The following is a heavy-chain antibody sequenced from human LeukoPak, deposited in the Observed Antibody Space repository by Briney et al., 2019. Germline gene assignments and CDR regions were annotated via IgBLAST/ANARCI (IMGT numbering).Heavy chain of an antibody. J-gene: IGHJ4*02. D-gene: IGHD2-8*01. V-gene: IGHV1-18*01. CDR2: ISAYNGNT. CDR1: GYTFTSYG. CDR3: ARGVYCTNGVCPFDY. Sequence: ASVKVSCKASGYTFTSYGISWVGQAPGQGLEWMGWISAYNGNTNYAQKLQGRVTMTTDTSTSTAYMELRSLRSDDTAVYYCARGVYCTNGVCPFDYWGQGTLVTVSS.